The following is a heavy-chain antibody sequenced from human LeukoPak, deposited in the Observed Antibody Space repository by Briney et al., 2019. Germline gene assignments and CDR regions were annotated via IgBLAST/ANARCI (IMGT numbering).Heavy chain of an antibody. D-gene: IGHD4-23*01. J-gene: IGHJ5*02. CDR2: INPSGGST. CDR3: ARDAVGIATVVTGGCWLDP. V-gene: IGHV1-46*01. Sequence: GASVKVSCKASGYTFTSYYMHWVRQAPGQGLEWMGIINPSGGSTSYAQKFQGRVTMTRDTSISTAYMELSRLRSDDTAVYYCARDAVGIATVVTGGCWLDPWGQGTLVTVSS. CDR1: GYTFTSYY.